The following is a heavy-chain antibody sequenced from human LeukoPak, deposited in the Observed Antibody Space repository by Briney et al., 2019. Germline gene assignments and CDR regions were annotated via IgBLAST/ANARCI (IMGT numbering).Heavy chain of an antibody. CDR2: IYSGGST. J-gene: IGHJ4*02. D-gene: IGHD6-19*01. CDR1: GFTVSSNY. V-gene: IGHV3-66*01. Sequence: PGGSLRLSCAASGFTVSSNYMSWVRQAPGRGLEWVSVIYSGGSTYYADSVKGRFTISRDNSKNTLFLQMNSLRAGDTAVYYCARPFGTEQWLVMGADYFDYWGQGTLVTVSS. CDR3: ARPFGTEQWLVMGADYFDY.